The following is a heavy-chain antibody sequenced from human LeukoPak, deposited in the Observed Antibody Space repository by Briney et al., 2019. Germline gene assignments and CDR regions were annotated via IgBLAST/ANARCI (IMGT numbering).Heavy chain of an antibody. CDR1: GFTFSSYS. CDR2: ISSSSSYI. Sequence: GGSLRLSCAASGFTFSSYSMNWVRQAPGKGLEWVSSISSSSSYIYYADSVKGRFTISRDNAKNSLYLQMNSLRAEDTAVYYCARDEVVVVPAARDYYYCMDVWGKGTTVTVSS. CDR3: ARDEVVVVPAARDYYYCMDV. J-gene: IGHJ6*03. D-gene: IGHD2-2*01. V-gene: IGHV3-21*01.